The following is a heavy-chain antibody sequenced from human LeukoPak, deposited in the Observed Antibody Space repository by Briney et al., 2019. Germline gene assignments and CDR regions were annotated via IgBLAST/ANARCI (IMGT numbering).Heavy chain of an antibody. V-gene: IGHV1-46*01. CDR1: GYTFTNHY. CDR2: INPSGGGT. J-gene: IGHJ3*02. D-gene: IGHD7-27*01. CDR3: ARRTDWGESDDAFDI. Sequence: ASVKVSCKASGYTFTNHYMHWVRQAPGQGLEWMGIINPSGGGTSYAQKFQGRVTMTRDMSTNTFYMELSSLRFDDTAVYYCARRTDWGESDDAFDIWGQGTMVTVSS.